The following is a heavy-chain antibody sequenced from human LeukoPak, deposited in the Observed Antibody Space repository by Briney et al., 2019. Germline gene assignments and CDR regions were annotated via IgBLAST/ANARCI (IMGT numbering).Heavy chain of an antibody. CDR1: GYTFTDYY. Sequence: ASVKVSCKASGYTFTDYYVHWVRQTPGQGLEWLGWINPDSGATNFAQRFQGRVTMTRDTSVNTAHMELNNLRSDDTAVYYCARDLCHGGSCFHFDSWGQGTLVTVSS. V-gene: IGHV1-2*02. CDR2: INPDSGAT. D-gene: IGHD2-15*01. CDR3: ARDLCHGGSCFHFDS. J-gene: IGHJ4*02.